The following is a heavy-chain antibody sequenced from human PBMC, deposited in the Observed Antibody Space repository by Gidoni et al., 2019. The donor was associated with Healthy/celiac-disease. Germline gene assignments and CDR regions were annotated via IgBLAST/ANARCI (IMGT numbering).Heavy chain of an antibody. CDR3: ARGVISSTSSPPHYYYYGMDV. D-gene: IGHD2-2*01. CDR1: GGSFSGYY. CDR2: INHSGST. Sequence: QVQLQQWGAGLLQPSETLSLTCAVYGGSFSGYYWRWIRQPPGKGLEWIGEINHSGSTNYNPSRKSRVTISVDTSKNQFSLKLSSVTAADTAVYYCARGVISSTSSPPHYYYYGMDVWGQGTTVTVSS. V-gene: IGHV4-34*01. J-gene: IGHJ6*02.